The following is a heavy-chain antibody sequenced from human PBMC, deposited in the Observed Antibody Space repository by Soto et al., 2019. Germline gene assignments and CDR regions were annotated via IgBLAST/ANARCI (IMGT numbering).Heavy chain of an antibody. V-gene: IGHV3-30*03. CDR1: GFTFSSYG. Sequence: TGGSLRLSCAAAGFTFSSYGVHWVRQAPGKGLEWVAVISNYGSDKYYADSVKGRFTISRDNSKNTLYLQMNSLRANDTAVYYCARTTPPPGDSNSWYQVENYWGQGTLVTVSS. CDR2: ISNYGSDK. D-gene: IGHD6-13*01. J-gene: IGHJ4*02. CDR3: ARTTPPPGDSNSWYQVENY.